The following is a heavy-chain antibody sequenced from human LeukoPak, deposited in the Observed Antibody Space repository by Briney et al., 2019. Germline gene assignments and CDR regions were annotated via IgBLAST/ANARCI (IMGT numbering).Heavy chain of an antibody. D-gene: IGHD2-2*01. V-gene: IGHV4-34*01. J-gene: IGHJ5*02. CDR2: INARGDT. CDR1: GWSFNDYY. CDR3: ARGQVPAARGYNWFDP. Sequence: PSETLSLTCAVYGWSFNDYYWNWIRQPPGKGREWVGEINARGDTNFNPSLKSRATISVDTSKSQFSLTLTSMIAADTAVYYCARGQVPAARGYNWFDPWGQGTLVTVSS.